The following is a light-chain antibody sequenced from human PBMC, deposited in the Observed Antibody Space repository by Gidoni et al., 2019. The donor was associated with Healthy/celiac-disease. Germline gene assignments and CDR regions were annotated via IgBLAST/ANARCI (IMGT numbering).Light chain of an antibody. Sequence: EIVLTQSPGTLSLSPGERATLSCRASQSVSSSYLAWYQQKPGQAPRLLLYGASSRATGIPDRFSGSGSGTDFTLTISRLEPEDFAVYYCQQYGSPITFGQGTRLEIK. CDR1: QSVSSSY. CDR2: GAS. J-gene: IGKJ5*01. V-gene: IGKV3-20*01. CDR3: QQYGSPIT.